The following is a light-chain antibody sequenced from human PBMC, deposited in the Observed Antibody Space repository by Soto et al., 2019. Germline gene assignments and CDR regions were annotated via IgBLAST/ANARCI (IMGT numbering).Light chain of an antibody. CDR1: SSDVGGYNY. Sequence: QSVLTQPPSASGSPGQSVTISCTGTSSDVGGYNYVSWYQQHPGKAPKLMIYEVSKRPSGVPDRFSGSKSGNTASLTVSGLQAEDEADCYCTSYAGSNNFVFGTGTKATVL. CDR3: TSYAGSNNFV. V-gene: IGLV2-8*01. J-gene: IGLJ1*01. CDR2: EVS.